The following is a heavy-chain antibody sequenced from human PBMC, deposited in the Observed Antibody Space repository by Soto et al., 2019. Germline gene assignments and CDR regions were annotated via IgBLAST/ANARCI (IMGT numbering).Heavy chain of an antibody. V-gene: IGHV1-46*01. CDR2: INPSGGRI. J-gene: IGHJ6*02. CDR1: GYTFTSYQ. D-gene: IGHD3-3*01. CDR3: ARDGPPTTTGVGPSYTMDV. Sequence: QMQLVQSGAEVKKPGASVKVSCKASGYTFTSYQMHWVRQAPGQELEWMGIINPSGGRITYAPRFQGRVMMTRDTSTNTVYMELRSLRSEDTAGYYCARDGPPTTTGVGPSYTMDVWGQGTTVTVS.